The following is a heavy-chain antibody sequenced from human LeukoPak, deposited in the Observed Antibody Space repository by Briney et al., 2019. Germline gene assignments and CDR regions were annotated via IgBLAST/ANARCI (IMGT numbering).Heavy chain of an antibody. CDR2: ISSNSSDI. Sequence: GGSLRLSCAASGFTSSSYSMNWVRQAPGKGLEWVSSISSNSSDIYYADSVKGRFTISRDNAKNSLYLQMNSLRAEDTAVYYCARTSNNGYGYPNRQGNEDFDYWGPGTLITVSS. J-gene: IGHJ4*02. V-gene: IGHV3-21*01. D-gene: IGHD5-12*01. CDR3: ARTSNNGYGYPNRQGNEDFDY. CDR1: GFTSSSYS.